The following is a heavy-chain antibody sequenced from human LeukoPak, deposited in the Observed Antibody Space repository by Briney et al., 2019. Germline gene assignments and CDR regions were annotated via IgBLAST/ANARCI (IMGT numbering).Heavy chain of an antibody. Sequence: GGSLRLSCTASGFTFSDYYMSWVRQAPGKGLEWVSGISGSGGGTYYADSVKGRFTISRDNSKNTLYLQMNSLRADDTAVYYCAKGGDYVDVWGKGTTVTISS. D-gene: IGHD3-16*01. J-gene: IGHJ6*03. CDR2: ISGSGGGT. CDR1: GFTFSDYY. CDR3: AKGGDYVDV. V-gene: IGHV3-23*01.